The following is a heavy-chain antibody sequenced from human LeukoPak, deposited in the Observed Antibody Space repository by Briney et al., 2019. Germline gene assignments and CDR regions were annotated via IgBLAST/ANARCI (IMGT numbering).Heavy chain of an antibody. CDR2: ISGSGGST. Sequence: PGGSLRLSCAASGFTFSGYAMSWVRQAPGKGLEWVSAISGSGGSTYYADSVKGRFTISRDNAKNTLHLQMNSLRAEDTAVYYCASWEVPAVMPQDYWGQGTLVTVSS. V-gene: IGHV3-23*01. CDR3: ASWEVPAVMPQDY. J-gene: IGHJ4*02. CDR1: GFTFSGYA. D-gene: IGHD2-2*01.